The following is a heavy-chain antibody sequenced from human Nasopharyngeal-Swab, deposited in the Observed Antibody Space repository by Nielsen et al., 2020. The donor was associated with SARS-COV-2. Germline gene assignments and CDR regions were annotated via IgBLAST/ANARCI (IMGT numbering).Heavy chain of an antibody. Sequence: LSLTCVASGFTFSNYDIHWVRQAPGKGLECVAVTWYDGINKYYGDSVKGRFTISRDNSKNTLSLQMNSLRAEDTAVYYCVRGYDYWGQGTLVTVSS. CDR2: TWYDGINK. CDR3: VRGYDY. J-gene: IGHJ4*02. V-gene: IGHV3-33*01. CDR1: GFTFSNYD.